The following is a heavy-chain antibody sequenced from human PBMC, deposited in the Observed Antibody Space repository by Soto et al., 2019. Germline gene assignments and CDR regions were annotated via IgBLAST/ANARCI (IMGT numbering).Heavy chain of an antibody. CDR1: GDSVSSNSAG. CDR2: TFYRSKWYN. Sequence: PSQILSLTCVISGDSVSSNSAGWNWIRQSPSRGLEWLGRTFYRSKWYNDYAVSLKGRISINADTSKNQFSLQLNSVTPEDTDGYYCPRVDYTESEYYHGMDFWGPRTTVPVSS. D-gene: IGHD2-2*02. CDR3: PRVDYTESEYYHGMDF. J-gene: IGHJ6*02. V-gene: IGHV6-1*01.